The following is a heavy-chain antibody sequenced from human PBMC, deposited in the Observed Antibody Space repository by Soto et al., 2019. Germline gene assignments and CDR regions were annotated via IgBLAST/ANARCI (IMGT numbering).Heavy chain of an antibody. Sequence: PSETLSLTCTVSGASIKIRNYFWGWIRQPPGKGLEFVGSIHSSGGTYYNPSLKSRVTVSVDLSNSHFSLSLKSLTATDTAVYYCGRLAEAATGHTDFDFWGQGTLVTVSS. CDR1: GASIKIRNYF. CDR3: GRLAEAATGHTDFDF. V-gene: IGHV4-39*02. J-gene: IGHJ4*02. CDR2: IHSSGGT. D-gene: IGHD2-15*01.